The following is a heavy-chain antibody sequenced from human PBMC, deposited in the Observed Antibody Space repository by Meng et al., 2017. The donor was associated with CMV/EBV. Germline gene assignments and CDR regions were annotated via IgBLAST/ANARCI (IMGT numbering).Heavy chain of an antibody. J-gene: IGHJ4*02. CDR2: IDTSGST. CDR1: GASVSSYT. V-gene: IGHV4-4*07. D-gene: IGHD5-18*01. Sequence: QYSGQRLVKPSEPLPLTATVSGASVSSYTWSWIRQPAGKGLEWIGRIDTSGSTNYSPSLKSRVTMSVDTSKNQFSLKLSSVTAADTAVYYCARHGDTAMVVGIDYWGQGTLVTVAS. CDR3: ARHGDTAMVVGIDY.